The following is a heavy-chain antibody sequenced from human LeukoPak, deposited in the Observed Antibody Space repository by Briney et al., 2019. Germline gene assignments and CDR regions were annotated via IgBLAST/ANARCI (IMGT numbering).Heavy chain of an antibody. CDR2: ISASGVTT. V-gene: IGHV3-23*01. Sequence: GGSLRLSCAASGFTFSNYAMSWVRQAPGKGLEWVSGISASGVTTYYAESVKGRFTISRDNSKNTLYLQMNSLRAEDTAVYYCAKDRGNWNDVNWFDPWGQGTLVTVSS. CDR3: AKDRGNWNDVNWFDP. J-gene: IGHJ5*02. CDR1: GFTFSNYA. D-gene: IGHD1-1*01.